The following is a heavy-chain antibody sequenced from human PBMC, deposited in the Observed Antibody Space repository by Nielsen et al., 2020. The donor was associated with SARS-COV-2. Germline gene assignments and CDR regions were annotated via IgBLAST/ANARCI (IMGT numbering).Heavy chain of an antibody. CDR1: GGSFSGYY. D-gene: IGHD2-2*01. J-gene: IGHJ6*02. V-gene: IGHV4-34*01. Sequence: SETLSLTCAVYGGSFSGYYWRWIRQPPGKGLAWIGEINHSGSTNYNPSLKSRVTTSVDTSKNQFPLKLSSVTAADTAVYYCARERVGSRYCSRTSCSRPAGRPYGMDVWGQGTTVTVSS. CDR3: ARERVGSRYCSRTSCSRPAGRPYGMDV. CDR2: INHSGST.